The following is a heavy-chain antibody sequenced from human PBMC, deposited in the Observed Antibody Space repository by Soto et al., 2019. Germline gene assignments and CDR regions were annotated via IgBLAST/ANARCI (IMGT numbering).Heavy chain of an antibody. CDR3: ARVEYTYNYRGLDY. Sequence: KTSETLSLTCAVYGGSFRGYYWTWIRQPPGKGLEWIGEIDHSGSTNYNPPLKSRVTISVDTSKNQFSLKLASVTAADTAVYYCARVEYTYNYRGLDYWGQGTLVTVSS. CDR1: GGSFRGYY. J-gene: IGHJ4*02. D-gene: IGHD3-16*01. V-gene: IGHV4-34*01. CDR2: IDHSGST.